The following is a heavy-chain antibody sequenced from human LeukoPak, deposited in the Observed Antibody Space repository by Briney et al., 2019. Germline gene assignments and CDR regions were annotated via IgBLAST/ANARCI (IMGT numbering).Heavy chain of an antibody. Sequence: GGSLRLSCAASGFTFSSYWMHWVCQPPGKGLVWVSRISSDGSSTNYADSVKGRFTISRDNAKNTLYLQMNSLRAEDTAVYYCASAPFSSSSCWGQGTLVTVSS. V-gene: IGHV3-74*01. CDR2: ISSDGSST. J-gene: IGHJ4*02. CDR1: GFTFSSYW. CDR3: ASAPFSSSSC. D-gene: IGHD2-2*01.